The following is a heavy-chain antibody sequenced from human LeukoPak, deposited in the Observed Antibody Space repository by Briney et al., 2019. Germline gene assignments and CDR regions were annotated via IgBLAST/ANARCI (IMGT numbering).Heavy chain of an antibody. Sequence: ASVTVSCKAFGYTFISYDINWVRQAPGQGLEWMGWISAYNGNTNYAQKFQGRVTMTTDTSTSTAYMELRSLRSDDTAVYYCAREKSRYPYGYNYWGQGTLVTVAS. V-gene: IGHV1-18*01. CDR3: AREKSRYPYGYNY. CDR2: ISAYNGNT. D-gene: IGHD5-18*01. CDR1: GYTFISYD. J-gene: IGHJ4*02.